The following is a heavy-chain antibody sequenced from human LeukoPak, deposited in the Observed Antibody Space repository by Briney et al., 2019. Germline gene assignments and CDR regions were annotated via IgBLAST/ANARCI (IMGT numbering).Heavy chain of an antibody. D-gene: IGHD3-10*01. CDR3: TRGYGSGTYYDPIGF. J-gene: IGHJ4*02. CDR2: LSSTGMT. Sequence: SETLSLTCSVSGDSITGTRVHWVWIRQPPGKGPEWIGTLSSTGMTFHEPSLKSRVSMLLDTSKNQFSLRLSSMTAADTAVYYCTRGYGSGTYYDPIGFWGQGTLVTVSS. CDR1: GDSITGTRVH. V-gene: IGHV4-39*07.